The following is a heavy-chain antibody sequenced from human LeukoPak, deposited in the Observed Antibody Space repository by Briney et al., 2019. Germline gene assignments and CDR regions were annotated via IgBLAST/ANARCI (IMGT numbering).Heavy chain of an antibody. D-gene: IGHD2-21*02. CDR1: GFTFSSYN. Sequence: GGSLRLSCAASGFTFSSYNMIWVRQAPGKGLEWVSSITISSTYIYYADSVRGRFTISRDNAKNSLYLQMNNLRAEDTAVYYCAREEAYCAGDCSPAWGQGTLATVSP. CDR3: AREEAYCAGDCSPA. CDR2: ITISSTYI. V-gene: IGHV3-21*01. J-gene: IGHJ5*02.